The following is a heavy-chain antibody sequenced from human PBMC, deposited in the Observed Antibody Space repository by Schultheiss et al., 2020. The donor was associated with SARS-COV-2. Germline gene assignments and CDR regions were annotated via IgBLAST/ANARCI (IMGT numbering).Heavy chain of an antibody. J-gene: IGHJ5*02. CDR2: INHSGST. D-gene: IGHD5-18*01. CDR3: ARLGDNGYSYGKEELHNWFDP. Sequence: SETLSLTCTVSGGSISSYYWSWIRQPPGKGLEWIGEINHSGSTNYNPSLKSRVTISVDTSKNQFSLQLNSVTPEDTAVYYCARLGDNGYSYGKEELHNWFDPWGQGTLVTVSS. CDR1: GGSISSYY. V-gene: IGHV4-34*01.